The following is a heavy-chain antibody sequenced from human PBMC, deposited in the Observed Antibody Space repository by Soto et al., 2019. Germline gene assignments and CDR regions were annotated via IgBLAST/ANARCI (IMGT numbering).Heavy chain of an antibody. D-gene: IGHD3-10*02. V-gene: IGHV3-30*18. CDR3: AKDVLL. J-gene: IGHJ4*02. CDR1: GFTFSSYG. Sequence: GGSLRLSCAASGFTFSSYGMHWVRQAPGKGLEWVAVISYDGSNKYYADSVKGRFTISRDNSKNTLYLQMNSLRAEDTAVYYCAKDVLLWGQGTLVTVSS. CDR2: ISYDGSNK.